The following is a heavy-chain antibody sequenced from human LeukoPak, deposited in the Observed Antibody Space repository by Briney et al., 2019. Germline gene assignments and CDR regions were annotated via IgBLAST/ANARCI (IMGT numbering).Heavy chain of an antibody. CDR2: ITDHNGDT. D-gene: IGHD5-12*01. CDR3: ARVGYSGIAVRWFDP. Sequence: ASVKVSCKASGYNSITYGITWVRQAPGQGLEWMGWITDHNGDTHYAQKFQGRVTMTTDTSTSTAYMELRSLRSDDTAVYYCARVGYSGIAVRWFDPWGQGTLVTVSS. J-gene: IGHJ5*02. CDR1: GYNSITYG. V-gene: IGHV1-18*01.